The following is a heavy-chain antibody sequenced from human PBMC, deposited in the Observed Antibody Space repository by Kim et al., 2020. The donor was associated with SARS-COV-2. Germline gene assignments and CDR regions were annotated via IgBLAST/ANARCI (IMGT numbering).Heavy chain of an antibody. CDR1: GFTFSSYG. J-gene: IGHJ6*03. V-gene: IGHV3-30*18. CDR2: ISYDGSNK. D-gene: IGHD2-15*01. CDR3: AKVGSPGWYYYYMDV. Sequence: GGSLRLSCAASGFTFSSYGMHWVRQAPGKGLEWVAVISYDGSNKYYADSVKGRFTISRDNSKNTLYLQMNSLRAEDTAVYYCAKVGSPGWYYYYMDVWGKRTTVTDSS.